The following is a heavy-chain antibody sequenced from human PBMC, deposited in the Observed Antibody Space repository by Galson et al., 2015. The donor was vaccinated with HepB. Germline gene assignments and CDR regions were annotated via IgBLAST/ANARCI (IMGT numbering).Heavy chain of an antibody. CDR3: AKGVPRYTSGWYLGGVAYFDH. V-gene: IGHV3-23*01. Sequence: SLRLSCAASGFTFSYFFMNWVRQAPGKGLEWVSGIHPRGGRTYYPDSVKGRFTISRDHSKNTLYLQINSLRAEDTAVYYCAKGVPRYTSGWYLGGVAYFDHGGQGALVAVSS. CDR2: IHPRGGRT. D-gene: IGHD6-19*01. J-gene: IGHJ4*02. CDR1: GFTFSYFF.